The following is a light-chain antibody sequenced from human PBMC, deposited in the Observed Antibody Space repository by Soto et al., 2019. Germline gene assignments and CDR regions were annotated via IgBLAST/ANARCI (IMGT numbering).Light chain of an antibody. CDR1: QSVSRTS. V-gene: IGKV3-20*01. CDR3: QQYYDWPPT. J-gene: IGKJ1*01. Sequence: EIVLTQSPGTLSLSIGERTTLSCRASQSVSRTSLSWYQQKPGQAPRLLISGASSRATGIPDRFSGSGSGAEFTLTISSLQSEDFALYYCQQYYDWPPTFGQGTKVDIK. CDR2: GAS.